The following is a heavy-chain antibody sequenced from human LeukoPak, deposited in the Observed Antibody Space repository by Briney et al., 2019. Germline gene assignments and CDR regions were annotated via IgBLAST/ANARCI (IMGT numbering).Heavy chain of an antibody. D-gene: IGHD3-10*01. CDR1: EFTFSDYG. Sequence: GGSLRLSCAAPEFTFSDYGMHWVRQAPGKGLEWVTFVQDDGSKKYYADSVKGRFIISRDNSKNTLYLQMNSLRTDDTAVYYCAREGGVIIPFDFWGRGTLVTVSS. CDR2: VQDDGSKK. CDR3: AREGGVIIPFDF. V-gene: IGHV3-30*02. J-gene: IGHJ4*02.